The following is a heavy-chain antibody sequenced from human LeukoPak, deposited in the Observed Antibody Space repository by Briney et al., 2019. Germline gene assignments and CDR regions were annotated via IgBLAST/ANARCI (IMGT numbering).Heavy chain of an antibody. Sequence: SETLSLTCAVYGGSFSGYYWSWIRQPPGKGLEWIGYIYYSGSTNYNPSLKSRVTISVDTSKNQFSLKLSSVTAADTAVYYCARDGDDYGGQFDYWGQGTLVTVSS. V-gene: IGHV4-59*01. CDR2: IYYSGST. CDR1: GGSFSGYY. J-gene: IGHJ4*02. CDR3: ARDGDDYGGQFDY. D-gene: IGHD4-23*01.